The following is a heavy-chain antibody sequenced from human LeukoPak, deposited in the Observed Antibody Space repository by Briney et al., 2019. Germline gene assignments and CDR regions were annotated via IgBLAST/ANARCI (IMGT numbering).Heavy chain of an antibody. CDR1: GFTFSSYS. V-gene: IGHV4-59*01. D-gene: IGHD3-3*01. J-gene: IGHJ5*02. CDR3: ARDLGGFDP. CDR2: IYYSGST. Sequence: GSLRLSCAASGFTFSSYSMNWIRQPPGKGLEWIGYIYYSGSTNYNPSLKSRVTISVDTSKNQFSLKLSSVTAADTAVYYCARDLGGFDPWGQGTLVTVSS.